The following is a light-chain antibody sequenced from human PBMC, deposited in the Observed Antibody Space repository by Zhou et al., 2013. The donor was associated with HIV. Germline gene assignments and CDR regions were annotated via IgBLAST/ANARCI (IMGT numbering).Light chain of an antibody. CDR1: QSVNTN. Sequence: EIVMTQSPATLSVSPGERATLSCRASQSVNTNLAWYQQKPGQAPRLLIYGASTRATGLPARFSGSGSGTDFTLTISSLQPEDFATYHCQQYYDIPRTFGQGTKVEIK. J-gene: IGKJ1*01. CDR2: GAS. CDR3: QQYYDIPRT. V-gene: IGKV3-15*01.